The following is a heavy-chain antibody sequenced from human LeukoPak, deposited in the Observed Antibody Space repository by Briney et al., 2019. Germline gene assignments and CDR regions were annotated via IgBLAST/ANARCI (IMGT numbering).Heavy chain of an antibody. D-gene: IGHD4-17*01. J-gene: IGHJ4*02. Sequence: ASVKVSSKASGYTFTGYYMHSVRQAPRQRLEWMGWINPNSGGTNYAQTFQGRVTTTRDTSIRTRYMEMSRLRSDETAVYYCARDLIAYSGDYGDYGLFDCWGQGTLVTVSS. V-gene: IGHV1-2*02. CDR3: ARDLIAYSGDYGDYGLFDC. CDR1: GYTFTGYY. CDR2: INPNSGGT.